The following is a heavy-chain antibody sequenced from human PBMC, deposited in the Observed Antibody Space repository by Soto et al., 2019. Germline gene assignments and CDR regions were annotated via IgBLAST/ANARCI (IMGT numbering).Heavy chain of an antibody. J-gene: IGHJ4*02. CDR1: GGSFSGYY. Sequence: QVQLQQWGAGLLKPSETLSLTCAVYGGSFSGYYWSWIRQPPGKGLEWIGEINHSGSTNYNPSLTSRVTISVDTSKNQFSLKLSSVTAADTAVYYCARGSGSYPFDYWGQGTLVTVSS. V-gene: IGHV4-34*01. CDR2: INHSGST. CDR3: ARGSGSYPFDY. D-gene: IGHD1-26*01.